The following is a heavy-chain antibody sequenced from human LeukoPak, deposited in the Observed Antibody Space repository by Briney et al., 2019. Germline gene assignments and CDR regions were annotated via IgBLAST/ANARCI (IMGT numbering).Heavy chain of an antibody. J-gene: IGHJ4*02. Sequence: QPGRSLRLSCVASGFTFDDYAMHWVRQAPGKGLEWVSGISWNSGSMGYADSVKGRFTISRDNAKNSLYLQMNSLRAEDTAVYYCAKDLPADPVADLPDYWGQGTLVTVSS. V-gene: IGHV3-9*01. CDR2: ISWNSGSM. CDR3: AKDLPADPVADLPDY. CDR1: GFTFDDYA. D-gene: IGHD6-19*01.